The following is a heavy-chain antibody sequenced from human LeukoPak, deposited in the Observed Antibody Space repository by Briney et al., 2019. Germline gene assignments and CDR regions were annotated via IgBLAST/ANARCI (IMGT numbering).Heavy chain of an antibody. Sequence: GASVKVSCKASGYTFTGYYMHWVRQAPGQGLEWMGWINPNSGGTNYAQKFQGRVTMTRDTSISTAYMELSRLRSDDTAVYYCAKDRGSVGANDALDIWGQGTIVTVSS. V-gene: IGHV1-2*02. CDR1: GYTFTGYY. D-gene: IGHD1-26*01. CDR2: INPNSGGT. CDR3: AKDRGSVGANDALDI. J-gene: IGHJ3*02.